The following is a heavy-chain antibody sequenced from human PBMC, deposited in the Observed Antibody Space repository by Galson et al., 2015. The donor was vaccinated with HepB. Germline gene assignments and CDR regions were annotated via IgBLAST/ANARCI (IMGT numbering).Heavy chain of an antibody. CDR1: GYTFTSYG. D-gene: IGHD3-22*01. V-gene: IGHV1-18*01. J-gene: IGHJ4*02. Sequence: SVKVSCKASGYTFTSYGISWVRQAPGQGLEWMGWISAYNGNTNYAQKLQGRVTMTTDTSTSTAYMELRSLRSDDTAVYYCARVPTAYYYDSSGYYFFDYWGQGTLVTVSS. CDR2: ISAYNGNT. CDR3: ARVPTAYYYDSSGYYFFDY.